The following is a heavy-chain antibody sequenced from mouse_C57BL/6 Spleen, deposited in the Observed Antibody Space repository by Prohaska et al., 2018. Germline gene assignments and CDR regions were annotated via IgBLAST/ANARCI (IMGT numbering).Heavy chain of an antibody. CDR2: IDPSDSYT. CDR1: GYTFTSYW. J-gene: IGHJ4*01. V-gene: IGHV1-50*01. Sequence: VKPGASVKLSCKASGYTFTSYWMQWVKQRPGQGLEWIGEIDPSDSYTNYNQKFKGKATLTVDTSSSTAYMQLSSLTSEDSAVYYCARRGPYGSSLYAMDYWGQGTSVTVSS. D-gene: IGHD1-1*01. CDR3: ARRGPYGSSLYAMDY.